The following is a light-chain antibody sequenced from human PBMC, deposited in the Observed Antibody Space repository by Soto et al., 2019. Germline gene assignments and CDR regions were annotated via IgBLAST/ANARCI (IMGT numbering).Light chain of an antibody. CDR1: SNDVGGYNF. CDR3: CSYVGSDSSFV. Sequence: HSALTQPRSLSGSPGQSVTISCTGTSNDVGGYNFVSWYQQHPGKVPKLIIYDVSIRPSGVPDRFSASKSGITASLTISGLQAEDEADYYCCSYVGSDSSFVFGSGTKLTVL. CDR2: DVS. V-gene: IGLV2-11*01. J-gene: IGLJ1*01.